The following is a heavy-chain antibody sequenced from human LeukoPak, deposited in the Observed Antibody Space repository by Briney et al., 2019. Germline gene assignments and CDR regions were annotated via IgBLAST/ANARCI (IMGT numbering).Heavy chain of an antibody. CDR1: GXSXSSYY. CDR3: XXXXXXXXXXXXXVXXY. V-gene: IGHV4-59*12. Sequence: GXSXSSYYWSWIRQPPGKGXEWIGYIYYSGSTYYNPSLKSRVTISVDTSKKXFSLKLSSVNTADAAVYYCXXXXXXXXXXXXXVXXYWGQGTLVTVSS. J-gene: IGHJ4*02. CDR2: IYYSGST.